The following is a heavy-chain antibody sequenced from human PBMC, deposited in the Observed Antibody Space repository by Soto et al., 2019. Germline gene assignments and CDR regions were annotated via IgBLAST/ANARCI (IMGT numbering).Heavy chain of an antibody. CDR2: ISGSGGST. CDR1: GFTFSSYA. D-gene: IGHD6-13*01. Sequence: EVQLLESGGGLVQPGGSLRLSCAASGFTFSSYAMSWVRQAPGKGLEWVSAISGSGGSTYYADSVKGRFTISRDNSKNTLYLQMNSLRAEDTAVYYCAKDSAGTGNYYYYGMDVWGQGTTVTVSS. V-gene: IGHV3-23*01. J-gene: IGHJ6*02. CDR3: AKDSAGTGNYYYYGMDV.